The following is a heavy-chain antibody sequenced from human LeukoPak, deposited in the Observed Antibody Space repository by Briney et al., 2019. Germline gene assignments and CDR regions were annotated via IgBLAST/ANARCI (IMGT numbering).Heavy chain of an antibody. CDR1: GFAVSSNY. J-gene: IGHJ4*01. CDR2: IYSGGNT. CDR3: ASEFPLSGYFDF. D-gene: IGHD3-3*01. V-gene: IGHV3-53*01. Sequence: GGSLRLSCAASGFAVSSNYMSWGRQAPGKGLEWVSGIYSGGNTYSTDSVKGRFIISRDNSKNTLYLQMNSLRDEGTAVYYCASEFPLSGYFDFWGPGTLVTVSS.